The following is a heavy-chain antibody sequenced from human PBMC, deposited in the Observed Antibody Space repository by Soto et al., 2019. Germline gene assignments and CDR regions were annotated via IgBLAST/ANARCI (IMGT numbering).Heavy chain of an antibody. CDR3: AKEGGYCSSTSCPPESRYYFDY. J-gene: IGHJ4*02. D-gene: IGHD2-2*03. CDR1: GFTFDDYA. CDR2: ISWNSGSI. Sequence: GGSLRLSCAASGFTFDDYAMHWVRQAPGKGLEWVSGISWNSGSIGYADSVKGRFTISRDNAKNSLYLQMNSLRAEDTALYYCAKEGGYCSSTSCPPESRYYFDYWGQGTLVTVSS. V-gene: IGHV3-9*01.